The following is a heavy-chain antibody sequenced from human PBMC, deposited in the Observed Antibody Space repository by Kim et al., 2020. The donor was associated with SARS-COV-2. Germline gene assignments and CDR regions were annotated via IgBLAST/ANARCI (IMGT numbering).Heavy chain of an antibody. Sequence: GGSLRLSCAASGFTFSSYWMSWVRQAPGKGLEWVANIKQDGSEKYYVDSVKGRFTISRDNAKNSLYLQMNSLRAEDTAVYYCARVPFRPIYLGAFDIWGQGTMVTVSS. D-gene: IGHD3-3*02. CDR1: GFTFSSYW. CDR3: ARVPFRPIYLGAFDI. V-gene: IGHV3-7*01. J-gene: IGHJ3*02. CDR2: IKQDGSEK.